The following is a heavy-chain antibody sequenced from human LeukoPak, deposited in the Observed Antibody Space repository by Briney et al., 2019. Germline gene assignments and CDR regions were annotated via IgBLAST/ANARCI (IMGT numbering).Heavy chain of an antibody. CDR3: ARVDSSWPYYYYGMDV. D-gene: IGHD6-13*01. Sequence: ASVKVSCKASGYTFTSYGISWVRQAPGQGLEWMGWISAYNGNTNNAQKLQGRVTMTTDTSTSTAYMELRSLRSDDTAVYYCARVDSSWPYYYYGMDVWGQGTTVTVSS. V-gene: IGHV1-18*01. CDR2: ISAYNGNT. CDR1: GYTFTSYG. J-gene: IGHJ6*02.